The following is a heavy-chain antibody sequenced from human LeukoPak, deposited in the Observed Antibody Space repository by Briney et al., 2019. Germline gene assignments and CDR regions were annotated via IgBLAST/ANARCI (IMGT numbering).Heavy chain of an antibody. CDR3: AKSSSVHYDFWSGRYYPNS. J-gene: IGHJ4*02. D-gene: IGHD3-3*01. Sequence: GGSLRLSCSASGFTFSSYAMHWVRQAPGKGLEWVAVLSFDGNNKYYADSVKGRFTISRDNSKSTLYLQMDSLRPEDTAVYYCAKSSSVHYDFWSGRYYPNSWGQGTLVTVSS. CDR2: LSFDGNNK. CDR1: GFTFSSYA. V-gene: IGHV3-30-3*02.